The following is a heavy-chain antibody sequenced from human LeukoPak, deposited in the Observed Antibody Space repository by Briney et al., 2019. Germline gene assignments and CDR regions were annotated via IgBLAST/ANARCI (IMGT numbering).Heavy chain of an antibody. V-gene: IGHV4-30-2*01. Sequence: PSQTLSLTCAVSGGSISSGGYSWSWIRQPPGKGLEWIGYIYHSGSTYYNPSLKSRVTISVDRSKNQFPLKLSSVTAADTAVYYCARDGGSGGYYFDYWGQGTLVTVSS. CDR1: GGSISSGGYS. J-gene: IGHJ4*02. CDR2: IYHSGST. D-gene: IGHD3-16*01. CDR3: ARDGGSGGYYFDY.